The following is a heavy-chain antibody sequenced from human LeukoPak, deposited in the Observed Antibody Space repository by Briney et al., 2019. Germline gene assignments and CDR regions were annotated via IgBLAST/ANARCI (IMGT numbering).Heavy chain of an antibody. J-gene: IGHJ1*01. CDR3: ARDGGSYSDIAEYFQH. V-gene: IGHV4-34*01. CDR2: INHSGST. CDR1: GGSFSGYY. Sequence: SETLSLTCAVYGGSFSGYYWSWIRQPPGKGLEWIGEINHSGSTNYNPSLKSRVTISVDRSKNQFSLKLSSVTAADTAVYYCARDGGSYSDIAEYFQHWGQGTLVTVSS. D-gene: IGHD4-17*01.